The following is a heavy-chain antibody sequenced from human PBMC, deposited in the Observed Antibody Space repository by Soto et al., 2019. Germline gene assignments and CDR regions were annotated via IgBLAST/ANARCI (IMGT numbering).Heavy chain of an antibody. CDR2: IYYSGST. D-gene: IGHD3-9*01. V-gene: IGHV4-31*03. Sequence: PSETLSLTCTISGGSISSGCYYWSWFRQHSGKGLDWIGYIYYSGSTYYNPSLKSRVTISVDTSKNQFSLKLSSVTAVDTAVYCCARRHREMATIFWFDPWGQATRVTVSS. J-gene: IGHJ5*02. CDR1: GGSISSGCYY. CDR3: ARRHREMATIFWFDP.